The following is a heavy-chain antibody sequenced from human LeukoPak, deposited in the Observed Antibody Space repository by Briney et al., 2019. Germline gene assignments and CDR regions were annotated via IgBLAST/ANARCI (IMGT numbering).Heavy chain of an antibody. CDR2: IIPIFGTA. CDR3: ARSPRPLSSSGWYSDYYYYGMDV. V-gene: IGHV1-69*13. D-gene: IGHD6-19*01. Sequence: SVNVSCKASGGTFSSYAISWVRQAPGQGLEWMGGIIPIFGTANYAQKFQGRVTITADESTSTAYMELSSLRSEDTAVYYCARSPRPLSSSGWYSDYYYYGMDVWGQGTTVTVSS. J-gene: IGHJ6*02. CDR1: GGTFSSYA.